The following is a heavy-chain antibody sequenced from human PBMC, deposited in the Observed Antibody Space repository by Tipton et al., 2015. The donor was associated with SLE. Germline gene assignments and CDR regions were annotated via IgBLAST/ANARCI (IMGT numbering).Heavy chain of an antibody. V-gene: IGHV1-18*01. J-gene: IGHJ5*02. Sequence: QLVQSGGEVKKPGASVTVSCEASGFTISSYDIAWVRQAPGQGLDLMGWISAYNANTHYAQNFQGRVTMTRDKVTNTAYMELRNLRSEDTAVYFCARPSLPWLLGWFDPWGQGTLVSVSS. D-gene: IGHD3-10*01. CDR3: ARPSLPWLLGWFDP. CDR1: GFTISSYD. CDR2: ISAYNANT.